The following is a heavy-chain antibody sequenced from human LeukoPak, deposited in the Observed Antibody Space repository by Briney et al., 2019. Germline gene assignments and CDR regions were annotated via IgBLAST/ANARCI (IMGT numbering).Heavy chain of an antibody. Sequence: SETLSLTCTVSGGFIRSHYWSWIRQPPGKELEWIGYMYYSGSTNYNPSLKSRVTIAVDTSKIQFSLKLSSVTAADTAVYYCARHRLDIAVVGGYDAFDIWGQGTMVTVSS. CDR3: ARHRLDIAVVGGYDAFDI. D-gene: IGHD6-19*01. CDR2: MYYSGST. CDR1: GGFIRSHY. V-gene: IGHV4-59*11. J-gene: IGHJ3*02.